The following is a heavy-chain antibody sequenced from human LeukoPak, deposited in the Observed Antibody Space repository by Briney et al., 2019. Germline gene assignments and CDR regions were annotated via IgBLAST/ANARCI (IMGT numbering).Heavy chain of an antibody. CDR1: GGSISTYY. Sequence: SETLSLICTVSGGSISTYYWSWIRQPPGKGLDWIGSFYYTGSTNYNPSLRSRVTISLDTSKNQISLRLSSVTAADTAVYYCARGGDALDYWGQGALVTVSS. V-gene: IGHV4-59*01. CDR2: FYYTGST. D-gene: IGHD2-21*02. CDR3: ARGGDALDY. J-gene: IGHJ4*02.